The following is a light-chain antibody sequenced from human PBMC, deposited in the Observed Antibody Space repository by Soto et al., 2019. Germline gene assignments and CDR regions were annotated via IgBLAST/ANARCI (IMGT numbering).Light chain of an antibody. Sequence: AIQLTQSPSSLSASVGDRVTITCRASQGIRSSLAWFQQKAGNPPKVLIYEASVLETGVSSRFSGSGSGTDFTLPISSLHPEHFATYYCQQFNSYPWTFVQATTVVVK. CDR3: QQFNSYPWT. CDR2: EAS. J-gene: IGKJ1*01. CDR1: QGIRSS. V-gene: IGKV1-13*02.